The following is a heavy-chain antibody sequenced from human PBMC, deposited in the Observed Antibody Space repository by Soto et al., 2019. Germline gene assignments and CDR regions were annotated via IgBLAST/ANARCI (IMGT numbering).Heavy chain of an antibody. J-gene: IGHJ4*02. D-gene: IGHD4-4*01. Sequence: PGGSLRLSCAASGFTFSNTWMSWVRQAPGKGLEWVGRIKSKTDGGTTDYAAPVKGRFTVSRDDSKNTLYLQVNSLRVEDTAVYYCAKEGTTVTLFDYWGQGTLVTVSS. CDR2: IKSKTDGGTT. V-gene: IGHV3-15*01. CDR1: GFTFSNTW. CDR3: AKEGTTVTLFDY.